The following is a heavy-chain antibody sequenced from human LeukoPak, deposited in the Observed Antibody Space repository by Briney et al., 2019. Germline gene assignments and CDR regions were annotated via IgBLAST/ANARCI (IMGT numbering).Heavy chain of an antibody. J-gene: IGHJ3*02. CDR2: IYYSGGT. D-gene: IGHD1-1*01. CDR3: AVNSTKHTFDI. CDR1: GGSMSPFY. Sequence: SETLSRTCTVSGGSMSPFYWSWIRQSPGKGLEWIGSIYYSGGTNYNPSLKSRVTISVDTSKNQFSLELSSVTAADTAVYYCAVNSTKHTFDIWDQGTMVTVSS. V-gene: IGHV4-59*08.